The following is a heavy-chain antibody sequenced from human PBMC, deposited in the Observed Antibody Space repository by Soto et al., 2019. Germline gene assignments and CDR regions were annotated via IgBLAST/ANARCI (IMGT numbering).Heavy chain of an antibody. CDR2: INPNGGST. Sequence: QVRLVQSGAEVKKPGASVTVSCRASGYTFTTYYLHWVRQAPGQGLEWMGIINPNGGSTTYSQHFEGRITSTTDTSANTVYIELSGLTSEDTAVYFCARDPVPSDAGPVRYPADIWGQGTLVTISS. V-gene: IGHV1-46*01. J-gene: IGHJ3*02. CDR1: GYTFTTYY. CDR3: ARDPVPSDAGPVRYPADI. D-gene: IGHD2-2*02.